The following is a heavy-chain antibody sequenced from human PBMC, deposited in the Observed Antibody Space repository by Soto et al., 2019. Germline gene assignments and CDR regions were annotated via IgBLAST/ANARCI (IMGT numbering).Heavy chain of an antibody. CDR1: GGSISSSNW. V-gene: IGHV4-4*02. D-gene: IGHD4-17*01. CDR2: IYHSGST. Sequence: PSETLSLTCAVSGGSISSSNWWSWVRQPPGKGLEWIGEIYHSGSTNYNPSLKSRVTISVDKSKNQFSLKLSSVTAADTAVYYCARDNGLRGYYYGMDVWGQGTTVTVSS. J-gene: IGHJ6*02. CDR3: ARDNGLRGYYYGMDV.